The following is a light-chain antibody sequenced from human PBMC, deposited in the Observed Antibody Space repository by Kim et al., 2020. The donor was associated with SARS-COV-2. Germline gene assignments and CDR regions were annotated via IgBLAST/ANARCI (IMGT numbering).Light chain of an antibody. CDR3: SSSTASTTPV. Sequence: SGSPGQSITISCTGTTSDDSVSWYQQHPGNAPNLIIFDVSARPSGISSRFSGSQSGNTASLTISGLQAEDEADYYCSSSTASTTPVFGGGTKVTVL. J-gene: IGLJ2*01. CDR2: DVS. CDR1: TSDDS. V-gene: IGLV2-14*03.